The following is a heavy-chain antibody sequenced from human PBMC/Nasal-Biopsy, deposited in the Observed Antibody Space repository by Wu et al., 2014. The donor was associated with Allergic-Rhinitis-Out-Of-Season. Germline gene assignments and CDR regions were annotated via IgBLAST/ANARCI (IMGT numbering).Heavy chain of an antibody. CDR2: ISSSSSYI. V-gene: IGHV3-21*04. D-gene: IGHD3-22*01. Sequence: SISSSSSYIYYADSVKGRFTISRDNAKNSLYLQMNSLRAEDTAVYYCARDYRSGYYDYWGQGTLVTVSS. J-gene: IGHJ4*02. CDR3: ARDYRSGYYDY.